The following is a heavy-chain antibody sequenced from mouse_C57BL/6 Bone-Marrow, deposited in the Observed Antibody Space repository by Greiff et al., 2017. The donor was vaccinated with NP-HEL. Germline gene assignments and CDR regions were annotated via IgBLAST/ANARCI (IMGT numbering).Heavy chain of an antibody. Sequence: VQLQQSGAELVRPGASVKLSCTASGFNIKDDYMHWVKQRPEQGLEWIGWIDPENGDTEYASKFQGKATITADISSNTAYLQLSSLTSEDTAVYYCTTVITTVYWGQGTTLTVSS. CDR3: TTVITTVY. CDR2: IDPENGDT. D-gene: IGHD1-1*01. J-gene: IGHJ2*01. CDR1: GFNIKDDY. V-gene: IGHV14-4*01.